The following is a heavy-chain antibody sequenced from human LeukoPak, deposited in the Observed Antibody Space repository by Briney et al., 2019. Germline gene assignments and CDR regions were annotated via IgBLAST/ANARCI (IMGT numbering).Heavy chain of an antibody. J-gene: IGHJ4*02. CDR1: GFTLSSYG. CDR3: AKGAMGLDY. V-gene: IGHV3-30*18. CDR2: ISYDGSNK. Sequence: GGSLRLSCAASGFTLSSYGMHWVRQAPGKGLEWVAVISYDGSNKYYADSVKGRFTISRDNSKNTLYLQMNSLRAEDTAVYYCAKGAMGLDYWGQGTLVTVSS.